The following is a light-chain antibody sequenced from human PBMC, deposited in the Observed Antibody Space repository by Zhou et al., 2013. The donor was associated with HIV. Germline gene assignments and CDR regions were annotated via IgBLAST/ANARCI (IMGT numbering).Light chain of an antibody. CDR1: QSVSSSY. CDR3: QQYGGSPPDT. CDR2: GAS. J-gene: IGKJ2*01. V-gene: IGKV3-20*01. Sequence: EIVLTQSPGTLSLSPGERATLSCRASQSVSSSYLAWYQQKPGQAPRLLIFGASRRATGIPDRFSGSGSGTDFTLTISRLEPEDFAVYYCQQYGGSPPDTFGQGTKLEI.